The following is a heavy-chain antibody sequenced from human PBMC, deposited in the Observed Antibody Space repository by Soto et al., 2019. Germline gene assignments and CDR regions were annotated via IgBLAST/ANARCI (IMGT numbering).Heavy chain of an antibody. V-gene: IGHV4-34*01. Sequence: PSETLSLTCAVYGGSFSGYYWSWIRQPPGKGLEWIGEINHSGSTNYNPSLKSRVTISVDTSKNQFSLKLSSVTAADTAVYYCARGVVGATTANWFDPWGQGTLVTVSS. CDR1: GGSFSGYY. J-gene: IGHJ5*02. CDR2: INHSGST. D-gene: IGHD1-26*01. CDR3: ARGVVGATTANWFDP.